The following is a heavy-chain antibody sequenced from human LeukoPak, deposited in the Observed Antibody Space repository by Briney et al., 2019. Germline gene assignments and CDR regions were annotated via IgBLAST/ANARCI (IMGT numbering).Heavy chain of an antibody. V-gene: IGHV5-51*01. CDR3: ARHGGQYSSSLGGDY. J-gene: IGHJ4*02. CDR1: GYRFTNYW. Sequence: GESLKISFKGSGYRFTNYWIAWVRPMPGKGLEWMGIIYPGDSDTRYSPSFQGQVTISADKSISTAYLQWSSLKASDTAMYYCARHGGQYSSSLGGDYWGQGTLVTVSS. D-gene: IGHD6-13*01. CDR2: IYPGDSDT.